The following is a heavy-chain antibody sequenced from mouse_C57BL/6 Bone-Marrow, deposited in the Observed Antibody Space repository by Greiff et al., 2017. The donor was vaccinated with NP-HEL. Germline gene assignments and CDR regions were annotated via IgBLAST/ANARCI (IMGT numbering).Heavy chain of an antibody. CDR1: GFTFSSYG. Sequence: EVKLVESGGDLVKPGGSLKLSCAASGFTFSSYGMSWVRQTPDKRLEWVATISSGGSYTYYPDSVKGRFTISRDNAKNTLYLQMSSLKSEDTAMYYCARQGGGAMDYWGQGTSVTVSS. CDR2: ISSGGSYT. J-gene: IGHJ4*01. V-gene: IGHV5-6*01. D-gene: IGHD1-1*02. CDR3: ARQGGGAMDY.